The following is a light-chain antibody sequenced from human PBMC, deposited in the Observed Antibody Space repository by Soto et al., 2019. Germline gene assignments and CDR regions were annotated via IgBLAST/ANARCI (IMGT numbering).Light chain of an antibody. J-gene: IGKJ5*01. V-gene: IGKV3-15*01. CDR2: DTS. CDR3: QQYSNWPPIT. Sequence: EIVLTQSPATLSLSPGERATLSCRARQSVSSYLAGYQQKPGQAPRLLIYDTSTRATGIPARFSGSGSGTEFTPTISSLQSEDFAVYYCQQYSNWPPITFGQGTRLEIK. CDR1: QSVSSY.